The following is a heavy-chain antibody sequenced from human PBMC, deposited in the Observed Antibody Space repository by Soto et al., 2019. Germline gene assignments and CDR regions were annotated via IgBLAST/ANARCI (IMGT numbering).Heavy chain of an antibody. CDR2: ISYDGSNK. Sequence: SLRLSCAASGFTFSSYAMSWVRQAPGKGLEWVAVISYDGSNKYYADSVKGRFTISRDNSKNTLYLQMNSLRAEDTAVYYCARARSTYGSGSYYNDYYYYYGMDVWGQGTTVTVSS. CDR3: ARARSTYGSGSYYNDYYYYYGMDV. CDR1: GFTFSSYA. D-gene: IGHD3-10*01. J-gene: IGHJ6*02. V-gene: IGHV3-30-3*01.